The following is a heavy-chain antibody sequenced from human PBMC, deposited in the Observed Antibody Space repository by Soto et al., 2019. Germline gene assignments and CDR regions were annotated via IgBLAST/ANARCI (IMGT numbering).Heavy chain of an antibody. CDR1: GFTVSSNY. J-gene: IGHJ3*02. D-gene: IGHD1-1*01. CDR2: IYSGGST. Sequence: GGSLRLSCAASGFTVSSNYMSWVRQAPGKGLEWVSVIYSGGSTYYADSVKGRFTISRHNSKNTLYLQMNSLRAEDTAVYYCASNALSTGSDAFDIWGQGTMVTVSS. CDR3: ASNALSTGSDAFDI. V-gene: IGHV3-53*04.